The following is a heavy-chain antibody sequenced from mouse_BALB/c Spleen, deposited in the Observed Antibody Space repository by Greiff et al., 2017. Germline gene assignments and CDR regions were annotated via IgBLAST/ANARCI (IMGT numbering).Heavy chain of an antibody. Sequence: DVKLVESGGGLVQPGGSRKLSCAASGFTFSSFGMHWVRQAPEKGLEWVAYISSGSGTIYYADTVKGRFTISRDNPKNTLFLQMTSLRSEDTAMYYCARYSYGSPFYAMDYWGQGTSVTVSS. V-gene: IGHV5-17*02. D-gene: IGHD1-1*01. J-gene: IGHJ4*01. CDR1: GFTFSSFG. CDR2: ISSGSGTI. CDR3: ARYSYGSPFYAMDY.